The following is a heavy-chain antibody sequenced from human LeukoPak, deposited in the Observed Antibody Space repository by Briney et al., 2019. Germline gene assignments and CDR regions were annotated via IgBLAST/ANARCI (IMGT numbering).Heavy chain of an antibody. CDR1: GFTFSSYG. D-gene: IGHD2-15*01. CDR3: EVVVAATPYASDI. CDR2: ISYDGSNK. Sequence: GGSLRLSCAASGFTFSSYGIHWVRQAPGKGMEWVAVISYDGSNKYYADSVKGRFTISRDNSKNTLYPQMNSLRAEDTAVYYCEVVVAATPYASDIWGQGTMVTVSS. J-gene: IGHJ3*02. V-gene: IGHV3-30*03.